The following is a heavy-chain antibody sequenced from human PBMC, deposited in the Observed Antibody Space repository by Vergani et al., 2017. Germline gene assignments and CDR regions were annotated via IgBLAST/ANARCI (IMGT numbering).Heavy chain of an antibody. D-gene: IGHD3-22*01. Sequence: QVQLVQSGAEVKKPGASVKVSCKASGYTFTSYYMHWVRQAPGQGLEWMGIINPSGGSTSYAQKFQGRVTMTEDTSTDTAYMELSSLRSEDTAVYYCATLSQGDHMIGIPYYFDYWGQGTLVTVSS. CDR1: GYTFTSYY. V-gene: IGHV1-46*01. CDR2: INPSGGST. J-gene: IGHJ4*02. CDR3: ATLSQGDHMIGIPYYFDY.